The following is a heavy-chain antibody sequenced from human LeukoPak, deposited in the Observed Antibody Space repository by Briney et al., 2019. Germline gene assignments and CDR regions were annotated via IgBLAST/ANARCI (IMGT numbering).Heavy chain of an antibody. CDR2: ISSSSYI. J-gene: IGHJ4*02. V-gene: IGHV3-21*01. CDR3: ARDYYYDSSGYGY. D-gene: IGHD3-22*01. CDR1: GFTFSSYS. Sequence: KPGGSLRLSCAASGFTFSSYSMNWVRQAPGKGLEWVSSISSSSYIYYADSVMGRFTISRDNAKNSLYLQMNSLRAEDTAVYYCARDYYYDSSGYGYWGQGTLVTVSS.